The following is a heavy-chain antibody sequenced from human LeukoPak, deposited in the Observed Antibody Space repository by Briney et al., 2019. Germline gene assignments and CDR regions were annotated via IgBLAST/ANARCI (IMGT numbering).Heavy chain of an antibody. CDR1: GGSFSGYY. CDR3: ASFVVVPAAIRGYYYYGMDV. Sequence: SETLSLTCAVYGGSFSGYYWSWIRQPPGKGLEWIGEINHSGSTNYNPSLKSRVTISVDASKNQFSLKLSFVTAADTAVYYCASFVVVPAAIRGYYYYGMDVWGQGTTVTVSS. CDR2: INHSGST. J-gene: IGHJ6*02. D-gene: IGHD2-2*02. V-gene: IGHV4-34*01.